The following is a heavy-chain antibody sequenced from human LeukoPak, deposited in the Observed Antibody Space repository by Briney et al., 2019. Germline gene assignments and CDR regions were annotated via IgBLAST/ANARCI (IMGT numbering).Heavy chain of an antibody. CDR3: ARDRTVTTSVVGDAFDI. D-gene: IGHD4-17*01. CDR1: GFTFSSYG. CDR2: IWYDGSNK. Sequence: PGRSLRLSCAASGFTFSSYGMHWVRQAPGKGLEWVAVIWYDGSNKYYADSVKGRFTISRDNSKNTLYLQMNSLRAEDTAVYYCARDRTVTTSVVGDAFDIWGQGTMVTVSS. V-gene: IGHV3-33*01. J-gene: IGHJ3*02.